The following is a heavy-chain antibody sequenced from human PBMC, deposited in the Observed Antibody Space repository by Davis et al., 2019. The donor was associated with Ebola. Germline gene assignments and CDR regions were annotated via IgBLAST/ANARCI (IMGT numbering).Heavy chain of an antibody. CDR3: ARDKYFDSSGFVAY. J-gene: IGHJ4*02. Sequence: GESLKISCEASGFTFSDYYMSWIRQAPGKGLEWVSYITGDGNTIYYADSVKGRFTISRDNAENSLYLQMDSLRAEDTAVYYCARDKYFDSSGFVAYWGQGTRVTVSS. CDR1: GFTFSDYY. D-gene: IGHD3-22*01. V-gene: IGHV3-11*04. CDR2: ITGDGNTI.